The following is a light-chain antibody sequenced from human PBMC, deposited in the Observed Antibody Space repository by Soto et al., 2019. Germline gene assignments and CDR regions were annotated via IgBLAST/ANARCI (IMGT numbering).Light chain of an antibody. J-gene: IGKJ4*01. CDR1: QVINSF. CDR2: AAS. V-gene: IGKV1-9*01. CDR3: QQTDSYPST. Sequence: DSQMTQSPSSLSASVGDRVTITCRASQVINSFLAWYQQKPGKAPKLLIYAASSLQTGVPSRFSGSGSATDFTLTINSLQPEDFATYYCQQTDSYPSTFGGGTKVDIK.